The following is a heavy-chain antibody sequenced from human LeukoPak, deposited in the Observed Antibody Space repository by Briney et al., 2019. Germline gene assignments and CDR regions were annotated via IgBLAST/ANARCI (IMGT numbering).Heavy chain of an antibody. J-gene: IGHJ5*02. CDR1: GFTFSSYA. CDR3: ARARDDYVWGSYRKGGVNWFDP. V-gene: IGHV3-30*04. D-gene: IGHD3-16*02. Sequence: GGSLRLSCAASGFTFSSYAMHGVRQAPGKGLGWVAVISYDGSNKYYADSVKGRFTISRDSSKNTLYLQMNSLRAEDTAVYYCARARDDYVWGSYRKGGVNWFDPWGQGTLVTVSS. CDR2: ISYDGSNK.